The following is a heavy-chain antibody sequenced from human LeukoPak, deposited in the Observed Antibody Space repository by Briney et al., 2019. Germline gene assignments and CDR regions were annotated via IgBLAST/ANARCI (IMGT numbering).Heavy chain of an antibody. CDR2: ISGSGDGT. J-gene: IGHJ2*01. CDR1: GFAFSSYA. CDR3: AKSPHSGPRYWNFDL. Sequence: GGSLRLSCAASGFAFSSYAMSWVRQAPGKGPEWVSLISGSGDGTHYADSAKGRFTISRDNSQNTLYLQMNGLIAEDTAIYYCAKSPHSGPRYWNFDLWGRGPLSLSPQ. V-gene: IGHV3-23*01. D-gene: IGHD3-10*01.